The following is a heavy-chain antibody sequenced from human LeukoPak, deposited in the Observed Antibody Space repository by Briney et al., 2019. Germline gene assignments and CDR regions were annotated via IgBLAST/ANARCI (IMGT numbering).Heavy chain of an antibody. V-gene: IGHV3-74*01. D-gene: IGHD4-17*01. J-gene: IGHJ4*02. CDR2: INSDGSST. CDR3: ARGGGAVTSRGDWY. CDR1: GFTFTDYW. Sequence: PGVSLRLSCAASGFTFTDYWMHWVRQAPGKGLVCLSRINSDGSSTHYADSEKGRFTLSRDNAGNTVYLQVNSQRAEDTAMYYCARGGGAVTSRGDWYWGQGSLVTVSS.